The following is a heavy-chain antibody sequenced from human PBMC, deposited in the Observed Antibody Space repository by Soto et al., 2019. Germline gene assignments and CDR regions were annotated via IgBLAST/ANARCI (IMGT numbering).Heavy chain of an antibody. D-gene: IGHD2-21*02. CDR2: IIPIFGTA. Sequence: QVQLVQSGAEVKKPGSSVKVSCKASGGTFSSYAIRWVRQAPGQGLEWMGGIIPIFGTANYAQKFQGRVTITADESTSTAYMELSSLRSEDTAVYYCASLLHCGGDCYHFDYWGQGTLVTVSS. V-gene: IGHV1-69*01. J-gene: IGHJ4*02. CDR3: ASLLHCGGDCYHFDY. CDR1: GGTFSSYA.